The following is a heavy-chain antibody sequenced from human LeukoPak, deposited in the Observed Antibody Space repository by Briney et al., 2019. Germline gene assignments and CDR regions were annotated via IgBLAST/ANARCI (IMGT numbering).Heavy chain of an antibody. Sequence: QSGGSLRLSCAASGFTFSSYSMNWVRQAPGKGLEWVSYISSSSSTIYYADSVKGRFTISRDNAKNSLYLQMNSLRAEDTAVYYCARDCSSTSCYPQDDAFDIWGQGTMVTVSS. CDR3: ARDCSSTSCYPQDDAFDI. J-gene: IGHJ3*02. CDR1: GFTFSSYS. D-gene: IGHD2-2*01. V-gene: IGHV3-48*04. CDR2: ISSSSSTI.